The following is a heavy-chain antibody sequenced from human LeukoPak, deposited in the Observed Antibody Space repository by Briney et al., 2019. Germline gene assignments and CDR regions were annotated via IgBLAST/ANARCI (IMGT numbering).Heavy chain of an antibody. CDR1: GGSISSYY. J-gene: IGHJ6*02. D-gene: IGHD2/OR15-2a*01. CDR3: ARDYFTSYYYYGMDV. CDR2: INYSGST. Sequence: SETLSLTCTVSGGSISSYYLNWVRQPPGKGLEWIGSINYSGSTNYNPSLKSRVTISIDTSKNQFSLKLSSVTAADTAVYYCARDYFTSYYYYGMDVWGQGTAVTVSS. V-gene: IGHV4-59*01.